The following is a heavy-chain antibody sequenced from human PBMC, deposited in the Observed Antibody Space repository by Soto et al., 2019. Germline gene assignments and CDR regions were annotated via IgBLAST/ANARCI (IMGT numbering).Heavy chain of an antibody. D-gene: IGHD3-16*02. Sequence: QVQLVQSGAEVKNPGASVKVSCKASGYSFTRYGIGWARQAPGQGLEWMGWINAYNGNTNYAQNLQGRLTLTTDTSTTTAHMELRSLRSNDTAIYYCAMVDVYVIPSPQDVWGPGTTVTVSS. CDR1: GYSFTRYG. CDR3: AMVDVYVIPSPQDV. J-gene: IGHJ6*02. V-gene: IGHV1-18*01. CDR2: INAYNGNT.